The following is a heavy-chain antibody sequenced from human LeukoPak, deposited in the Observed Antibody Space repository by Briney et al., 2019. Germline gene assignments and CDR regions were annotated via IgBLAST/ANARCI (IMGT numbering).Heavy chain of an antibody. CDR1: GYTFTSYA. D-gene: IGHD6-19*01. CDR2: INAGNGNT. CDR3: ARDLERWLVHALGY. V-gene: IGHV1-3*01. Sequence: GASVKVSCKASGYTFTSYAMHWVRQAPGQRLEWMGWINAGNGNTKYSQKFQGRVTITRDTSASTAYMELSSLRSEDTAVYYCARDLERWLVHALGYWGQGTLVTVSS. J-gene: IGHJ4*02.